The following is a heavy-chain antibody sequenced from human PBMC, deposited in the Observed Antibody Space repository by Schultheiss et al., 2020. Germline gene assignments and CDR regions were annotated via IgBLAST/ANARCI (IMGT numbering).Heavy chain of an antibody. CDR1: GFTFSSYW. D-gene: IGHD1-26*01. J-gene: IGHJ4*02. Sequence: GGSLRLSCAASGFTFSSYWMHWVRQAPGKGLGWVSRINSDGSSTSYADSVKGRFTISRDNAKNTLYLQMNSLRAEDTAVYYCARERLREGELDYWGQGTLVTVSS. CDR2: INSDGSST. CDR3: ARERLREGELDY. V-gene: IGHV3-74*01.